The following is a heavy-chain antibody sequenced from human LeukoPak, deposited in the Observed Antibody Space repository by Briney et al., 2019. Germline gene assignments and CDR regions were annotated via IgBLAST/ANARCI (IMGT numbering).Heavy chain of an antibody. CDR3: VRGYCSSTSCRPFDY. CDR1: GFTFSSYS. V-gene: IGHV3-21*01. CDR2: ISSSSSYI. D-gene: IGHD2-2*01. J-gene: IGHJ4*02. Sequence: PGGSLRLSCAASGFTFSSYSMNWVRQAPGKGLEWVSSISSSSSYIYYADSVKGRFTISRDNAKNSLYLQMNSLRAEDTAVYYCVRGYCSSTSCRPFDYWGQGTLVTVSS.